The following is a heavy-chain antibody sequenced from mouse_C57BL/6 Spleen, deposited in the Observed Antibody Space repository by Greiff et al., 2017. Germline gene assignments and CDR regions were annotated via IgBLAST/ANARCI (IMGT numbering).Heavy chain of an antibody. Sequence: EVKLVESGGGLVKPGGSLKLSCAASGFTFSDYGMHWVRQAPEKGLEWVAYISSGSSTIYYADTVKGRFTISRDNAKNTLFLQMTSLRSEDTAMYYCARHYSNYEGAFYYAMDYWGQGTSVTVSS. J-gene: IGHJ4*01. CDR1: GFTFSDYG. V-gene: IGHV5-17*01. CDR3: ARHYSNYEGAFYYAMDY. CDR2: ISSGSSTI. D-gene: IGHD2-5*01.